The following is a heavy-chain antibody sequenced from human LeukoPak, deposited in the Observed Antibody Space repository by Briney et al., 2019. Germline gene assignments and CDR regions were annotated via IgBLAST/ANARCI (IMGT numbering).Heavy chain of an antibody. D-gene: IGHD4-11*01. V-gene: IGHV4-59*01. Sequence: SETLPLTCTVSGGSISSYYWSWIRQPPGKGLEWIGYIYYSGSTNYNPSLKSRVTISVDTSKNQFSLKLSSVTAADTAVYYCARTSGMTTVYFYYMDVWGKGTTVTVSS. CDR1: GGSISSYY. CDR3: ARTSGMTTVYFYYMDV. CDR2: IYYSGST. J-gene: IGHJ6*03.